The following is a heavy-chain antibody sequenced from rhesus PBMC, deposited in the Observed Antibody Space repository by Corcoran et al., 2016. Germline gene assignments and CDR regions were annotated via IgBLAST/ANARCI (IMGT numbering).Heavy chain of an antibody. CDR3: ARLGDDYGYYYTPYFDY. CDR2: INGNSGST. D-gene: IGHD3S6*01. J-gene: IGHJ4*01. CDR1: GGSFSSYW. Sequence: QVQLQESGPGLVKPSETLSLTCAVSGGSFSSYWWSWIRQPPGKGLEWIGGINGNSGSTNSNPSLKSRVTLSKDASKNQVSRKLSSVTDADTAVYYCARLGDDYGYYYTPYFDYWGQGVLVTGS. V-gene: IGHV4-80*01.